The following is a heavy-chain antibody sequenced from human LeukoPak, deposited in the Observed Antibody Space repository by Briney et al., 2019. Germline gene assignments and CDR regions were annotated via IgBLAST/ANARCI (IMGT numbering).Heavy chain of an antibody. CDR3: AREGWLQLDN. CDR1: GDSISSGSYY. D-gene: IGHD5-24*01. CDR2: FYTSGST. J-gene: IGHJ4*02. V-gene: IGHV4-61*02. Sequence: SETLSLTCIVSGDSISSGSYYWRWIRQPAGKGLEWIGRFYTSGSTNYNPSLKSRVTILVDTSKNQFSLKLTSVTAADSAVYFCAREGWLQLDNWGQGILVTVSS.